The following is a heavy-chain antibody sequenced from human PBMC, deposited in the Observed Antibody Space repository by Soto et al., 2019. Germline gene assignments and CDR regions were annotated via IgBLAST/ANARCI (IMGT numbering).Heavy chain of an antibody. J-gene: IGHJ4*02. D-gene: IGHD3-10*01. CDR1: GFTVSTYY. CDR2: VYSGGTT. Sequence: EVQLVESGGGLVQPGESLRLSCAASGFTVSTYYMNWVRQAPGEGLEWVSVVYSGGTTYYADSVRGRFTISRDNSKSTLFLQMNSLRAEDTAVYYCARGRSASSDFDSWGQGTLVTVSS. CDR3: ARGRSASSDFDS. V-gene: IGHV3-66*01.